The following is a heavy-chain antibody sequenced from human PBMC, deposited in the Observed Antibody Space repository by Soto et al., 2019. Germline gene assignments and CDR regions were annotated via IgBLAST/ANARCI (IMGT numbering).Heavy chain of an antibody. Sequence: PGGSLRLSCAASGCTFSSYGMHWVSQAPGKGLEWVAVIWYDGSNKYYADSVKGRFTISRDNSKNTLYLQMNSLRAEDTAVYYCARDHRPPPDYDILTGRRQSSSFCGMDVWGQGTTVTVSS. J-gene: IGHJ6*02. CDR1: GCTFSSYG. CDR2: IWYDGSNK. D-gene: IGHD3-9*01. V-gene: IGHV3-33*01. CDR3: ARDHRPPPDYDILTGRRQSSSFCGMDV.